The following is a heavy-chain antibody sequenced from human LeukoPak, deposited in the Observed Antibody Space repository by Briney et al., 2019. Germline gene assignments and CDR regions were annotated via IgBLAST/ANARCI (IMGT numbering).Heavy chain of an antibody. V-gene: IGHV1-2*02. D-gene: IGHD5-24*01. CDR1: GYTFTGYY. CDR2: INPNSGST. CDR3: ARGRDGYNYNFDY. Sequence: ASVKVSCKASGYTFTGYYMHWVRQAPGQGLEWMGWINPNSGSTNYAQKLQGRVTMTTDTSTSTAYMELRSLRSDDTAVYYCARGRDGYNYNFDYWGQGTLVTVSS. J-gene: IGHJ4*02.